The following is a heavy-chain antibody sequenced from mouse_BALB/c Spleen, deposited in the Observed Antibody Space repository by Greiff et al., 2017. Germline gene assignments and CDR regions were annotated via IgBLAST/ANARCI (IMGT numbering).Heavy chain of an antibody. CDR3: ARPYYGSSYWCAY. J-gene: IGHJ3*01. CDR1: GYTFSSYW. V-gene: IGHV1-9*01. CDR2: ILPGSGST. Sequence: QVQLKESGAELMKPGASVKISCKATGYTFSSYWIEWVKQRPGHGLEWIGEILPGSGSTNYNEKFKGKATFTADTSSNTAYMQLSSLTSEDSAVYFCARPYYGSSYWCAYWGQGTLVTVSA. D-gene: IGHD1-1*01.